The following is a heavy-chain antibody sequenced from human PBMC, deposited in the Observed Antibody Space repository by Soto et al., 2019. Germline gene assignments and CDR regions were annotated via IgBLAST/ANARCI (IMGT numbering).Heavy chain of an antibody. V-gene: IGHV4-59*01. J-gene: IGHJ5*02. D-gene: IGHD6-13*01. CDR2: IYYSGST. CDR1: GGSISSYY. Sequence: SETLSLTCTVSGGSISSYYWSWIRQPPGKGLEWIGYIYYSGSTNYNPSLKSRVTISVDTSKNQFSLKLSSVTAADTAVYYCASSDGGSSWYWFDPWGQGTLVTVSS. CDR3: ASSDGGSSWYWFDP.